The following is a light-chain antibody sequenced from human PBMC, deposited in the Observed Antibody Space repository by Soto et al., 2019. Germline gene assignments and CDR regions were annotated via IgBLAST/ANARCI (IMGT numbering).Light chain of an antibody. Sequence: QSVLTQPPSASSTPGQTVTISCSGSTSNIGTFYVYWYQHLPGTAPKLLIYLGDQRASGVSDRFSGSKSGTSASLAINGLRSDYEADYYCAAWDDNLNAYVFGSGTKVTVL. J-gene: IGLJ1*01. CDR2: LGD. CDR3: AAWDDNLNAYV. V-gene: IGLV1-47*02. CDR1: TSNIGTFY.